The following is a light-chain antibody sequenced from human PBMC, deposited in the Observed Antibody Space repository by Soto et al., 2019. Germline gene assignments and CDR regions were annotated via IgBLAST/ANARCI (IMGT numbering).Light chain of an antibody. V-gene: IGLV1-40*01. Sequence: QSVLTQPPSVSGAPGQRVTISCTGSSSNIGAGYDVPWYQQLTGTAPKLLIYGNSNRPSGVPDRFSGSKSGTSASLAITGLQAEDEADYYCQSYDSSLSGLYVFGTGTKLTVL. J-gene: IGLJ1*01. CDR2: GNS. CDR1: SSNIGAGYD. CDR3: QSYDSSLSGLYV.